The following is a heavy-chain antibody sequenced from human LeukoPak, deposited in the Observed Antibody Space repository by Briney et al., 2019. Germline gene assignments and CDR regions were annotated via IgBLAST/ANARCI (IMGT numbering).Heavy chain of an antibody. V-gene: IGHV1-2*02. Sequence: ASVKVSCKAFGYTFTDYYMHWVRQAPGQGLEWMGWINPNSGATTYAQKFQGRVTMTRDTSINTAYMELSRLRSDDTAVYYCARSSSSWYPLDYWGQGTLVTVSS. J-gene: IGHJ4*02. CDR1: GYTFTDYY. CDR3: ARSSSSWYPLDY. D-gene: IGHD6-13*01. CDR2: INPNSGAT.